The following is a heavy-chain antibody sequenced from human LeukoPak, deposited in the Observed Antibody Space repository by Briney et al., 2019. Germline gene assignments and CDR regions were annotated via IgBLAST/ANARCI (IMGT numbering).Heavy chain of an antibody. CDR2: IYSVGST. J-gene: IGHJ4*02. CDR3: AKDLSGSGSYFDY. V-gene: IGHV3-66*01. D-gene: IGHD3-10*01. Sequence: GGSLRLSCAASGFTVSSNYMSWVRQAPGKGLEWVPVIYSVGSTYYADSVKGRFTISRDNSKNTLYLQMNSLRAEDTAVYYCAKDLSGSGSYFDYWGQGTLVTVSS. CDR1: GFTVSSNY.